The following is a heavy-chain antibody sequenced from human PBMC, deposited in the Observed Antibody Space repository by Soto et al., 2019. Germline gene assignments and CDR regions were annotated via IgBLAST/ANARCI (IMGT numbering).Heavy chain of an antibody. CDR1: GFTFSSYA. Sequence: GGSLRLSCAASGFTFSSYAMSWVRQAPGKGLEWVSAISGSGGSTYYADSVKGRFTISRDNSKNTLYLQMNSLGAEDTAVYYCAKDADGYSYGYGGGASWFDPWGQGTLVTVSS. CDR2: ISGSGGST. D-gene: IGHD5-18*01. V-gene: IGHV3-23*01. CDR3: AKDADGYSYGYGGGASWFDP. J-gene: IGHJ5*02.